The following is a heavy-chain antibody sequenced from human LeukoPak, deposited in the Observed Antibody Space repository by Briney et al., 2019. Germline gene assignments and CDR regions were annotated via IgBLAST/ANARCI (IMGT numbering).Heavy chain of an antibody. Sequence: SETLSLTCAVYGGSFSGYYWSWIRQPPGKGLEWIGEINDSGSTNYNPSLKSRVTISVATSKKQFSLKVTSVTAADTAVYYCARRSHYSTSAGTALWGQGTLVTVSS. J-gene: IGHJ4*02. D-gene: IGHD6-6*01. V-gene: IGHV4-34*01. CDR3: ARRSHYSTSAGTAL. CDR2: INDSGST. CDR1: GGSFSGYY.